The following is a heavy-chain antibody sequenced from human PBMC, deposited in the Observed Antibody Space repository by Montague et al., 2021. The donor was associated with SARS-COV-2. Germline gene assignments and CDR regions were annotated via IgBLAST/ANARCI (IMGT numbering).Heavy chain of an antibody. CDR3: ARGGRQWLVIDPRYYFDY. Sequence: SETLSLTCAVYGGSFSGYHWSWIRQPPGKGLEWTGEINYSGSTNYNPSLKSRVTISVDTSKNQFSLKLSSVTAADTAVYYCARGGRQWLVIDPRYYFDYWGQGTLVTVSS. V-gene: IGHV4-34*01. D-gene: IGHD6-19*01. CDR2: INYSGST. J-gene: IGHJ4*01. CDR1: GGSFSGYH.